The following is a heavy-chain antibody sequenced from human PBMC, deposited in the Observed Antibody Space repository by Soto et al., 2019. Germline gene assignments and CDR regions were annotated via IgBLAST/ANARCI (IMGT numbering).Heavy chain of an antibody. J-gene: IGHJ4*02. D-gene: IGHD3-10*01. CDR3: ASTSYYGSGSYGSFDY. Sequence: QVQLQESGPGLVKPSETLSLTCTVSGGSISSYYWSWIRQPPGKGLEWIGYIYYSGSTNYNPSLNSLVTISXXTXKXQFSLKLSSVTAADTAVYYCASTSYYGSGSYGSFDYWGQGTLVTVSS. CDR2: IYYSGST. V-gene: IGHV4-59*08. CDR1: GGSISSYY.